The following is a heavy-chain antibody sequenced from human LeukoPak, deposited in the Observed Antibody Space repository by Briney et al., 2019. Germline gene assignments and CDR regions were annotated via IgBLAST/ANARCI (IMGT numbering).Heavy chain of an antibody. J-gene: IGHJ4*02. CDR3: AREGYYYFDY. D-gene: IGHD1-1*01. CDR2: ISASGSNK. CDR1: GFTFSSYE. Sequence: GGSLRLSSAASGFTFSSYEGIWVRQDPGRGLEWVSYISASGSNKYYADSVKGRFTVSRDNAKNSLYLQMNSLRGEDTAVYYCAREGYYYFDYWGQGTLVTVSS. V-gene: IGHV3-48*03.